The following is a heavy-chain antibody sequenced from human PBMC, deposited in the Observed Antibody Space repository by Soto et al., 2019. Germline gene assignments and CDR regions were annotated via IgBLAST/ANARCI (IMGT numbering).Heavy chain of an antibody. Sequence: SETLSLTCAVSGGSISSGGYSWSWIRQPPGKGLEWIGYIYHSGGTYYNPSLKSRVTISVDRSKNKFSLKLSSVTAADTAVYYCARVAVVTPIPEGFRKNWFDPGGQGTLVTVSS. D-gene: IGHD2-21*02. J-gene: IGHJ5*02. CDR1: GGSISSGGYS. CDR2: IYHSGGT. V-gene: IGHV4-30-2*01. CDR3: ARVAVVTPIPEGFRKNWFDP.